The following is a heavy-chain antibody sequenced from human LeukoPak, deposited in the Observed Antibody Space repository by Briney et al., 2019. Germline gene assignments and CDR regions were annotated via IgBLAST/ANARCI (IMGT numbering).Heavy chain of an antibody. CDR3: ATYTEYRSSWPPFDY. V-gene: IGHV1-24*01. Sequence: ASVKVSCKGSGYTLTDLSMHWVRQAPGKGLEWVGTFDPEDGETIYAQKSQGRVTMTEDTSTDTAYMELSSLRSEDTAVYYCATYTEYRSSWPPFDYWGQGSLVTVSS. D-gene: IGHD6-13*01. J-gene: IGHJ4*02. CDR2: FDPEDGET. CDR1: GYTLTDLS.